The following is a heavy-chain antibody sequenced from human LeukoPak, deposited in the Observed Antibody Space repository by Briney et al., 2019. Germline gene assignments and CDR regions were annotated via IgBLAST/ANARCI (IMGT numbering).Heavy chain of an antibody. CDR1: GGSFSGYY. Sequence: SETLSLTCAVYGGSFSGYYWSWIRQPPGKGLEWIGEINHSGSTNYNPSLKSRVTISVDKSKNQFSLKLSSVTAADTAVYYCARDVGALGYYFDYWGQGTLVTVSS. CDR2: INHSGST. J-gene: IGHJ4*02. D-gene: IGHD2-15*01. CDR3: ARDVGALGYYFDY. V-gene: IGHV4-34*01.